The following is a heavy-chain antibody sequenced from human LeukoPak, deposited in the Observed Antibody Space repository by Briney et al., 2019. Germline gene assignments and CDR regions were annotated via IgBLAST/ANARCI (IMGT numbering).Heavy chain of an antibody. J-gene: IGHJ6*02. V-gene: IGHV4-39*01. CDR3: ARVGYCSSTSRYQRTLYYYYYGMDV. CDR1: GGSISSSSYY. Sequence: SETLSLTCTVSGGSISSSSYYWGWIRQPPGKGLEWIGSIYYSGSTYYNPSLKSRVTISVDTSKNQFSLKLSSVTAADTAVYYCARVGYCSSTSRYQRTLYYYYYGMDVWGQGTTVTVSS. CDR2: IYYSGST. D-gene: IGHD2-2*01.